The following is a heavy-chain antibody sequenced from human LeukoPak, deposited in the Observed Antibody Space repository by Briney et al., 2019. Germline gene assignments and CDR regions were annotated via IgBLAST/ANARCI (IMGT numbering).Heavy chain of an antibody. CDR2: ISSGGSTI. D-gene: IGHD3/OR15-3a*01. CDR1: EFPFGSYS. V-gene: IGHV3-48*01. Sequence: GGSLRLSCAASEFPFGSYSMNWVRQAPGKGLEWVSYISSGGSTIYYTDSVKGRFTISRDNAKNSLYLQMNSLRAEDTAVYYCARDDLGTSYYSYGMDVWGQGTTVTVSS. J-gene: IGHJ6*02. CDR3: ARDDLGTSYYSYGMDV.